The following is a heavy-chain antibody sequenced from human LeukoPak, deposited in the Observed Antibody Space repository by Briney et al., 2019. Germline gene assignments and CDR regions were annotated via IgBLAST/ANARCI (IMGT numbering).Heavy chain of an antibody. Sequence: ASVKVSCKASGYTFTNYDINWVRQATGQGLEWMGWMNPNSGNTGYAQKFQGRVTMTRDTSISTAYMELSSLRSEDTAVYYCARGPAPHCSGGSCYSWGFVGYWGQGTLVTVSS. V-gene: IGHV1-8*01. CDR1: GYTFTNYD. D-gene: IGHD2-15*01. CDR3: ARGPAPHCSGGSCYSWGFVGY. J-gene: IGHJ4*02. CDR2: MNPNSGNT.